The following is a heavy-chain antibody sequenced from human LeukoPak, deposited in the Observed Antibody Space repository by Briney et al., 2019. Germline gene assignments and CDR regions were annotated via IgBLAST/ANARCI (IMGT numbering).Heavy chain of an antibody. V-gene: IGHV3-7*01. CDR3: ARDSSIGFRSGTGYMDV. CDR1: GFTFSSYW. D-gene: IGHD3-3*01. CDR2: IKQDGSEK. J-gene: IGHJ6*03. Sequence: GGSLRLSCAAPGFTFSSYWMSWVRQAPGKGLEWVANIKQDGSEKYYVDSVKGRFTISRDNAKNSLYLQMNSLRAEDTAVYYCARDSSIGFRSGTGYMDVWGKGTTVTVSS.